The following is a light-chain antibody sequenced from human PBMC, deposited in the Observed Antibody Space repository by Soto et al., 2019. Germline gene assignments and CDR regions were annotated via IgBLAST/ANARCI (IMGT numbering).Light chain of an antibody. CDR1: SSDVSGYNY. Sequence: QSALTQPPSASGSPGQSVTISCTGTSSDVSGYNYVSWYQHHPGKAPKLMIYEVSKRPSGVPDRFSGSKSGNTASLTVSGLQAEDEADYYCRSYAGSNNVGFGGGTKRTVL. V-gene: IGLV2-8*01. CDR2: EVS. CDR3: RSYAGSNNVG. J-gene: IGLJ2*01.